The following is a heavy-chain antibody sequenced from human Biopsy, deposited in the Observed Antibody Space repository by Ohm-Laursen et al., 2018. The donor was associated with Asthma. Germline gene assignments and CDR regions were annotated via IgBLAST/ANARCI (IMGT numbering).Heavy chain of an antibody. V-gene: IGHV3-30*06. Sequence: SLRLCCAASGFSFSNFAIHWVRQAPGKGLEWVGVISKDASTQDYADSVKGRFTMARDNSKNTLDLQMNSLREEDTAVYYCVRDGTDDAFDIWGQGTVVSVSS. CDR3: VRDGTDDAFDI. CDR2: ISKDASTQ. D-gene: IGHD1-1*01. CDR1: GFSFSNFA. J-gene: IGHJ3*02.